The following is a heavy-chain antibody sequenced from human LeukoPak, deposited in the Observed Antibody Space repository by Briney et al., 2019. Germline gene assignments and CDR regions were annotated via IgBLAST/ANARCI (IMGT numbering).Heavy chain of an antibody. CDR1: GGTFSSYA. D-gene: IGHD3-22*01. J-gene: IGHJ6*02. CDR3: ARDLPQNYYDSSGYKRTPYYGMDV. CDR2: IIPILGIA. V-gene: IGHV1-69*04. Sequence: SVKVSCKASGGTFSSYAISWVRQAPGQGLGWMGRIIPILGIANYAQKFQGRVTITADKSTSTAYMELSSLRSEDTAVYYCARDLPQNYYDSSGYKRTPYYGMDVWGQGTTVTVSS.